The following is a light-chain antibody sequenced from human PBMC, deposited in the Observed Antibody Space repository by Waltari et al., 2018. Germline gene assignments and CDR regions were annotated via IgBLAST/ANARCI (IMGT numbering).Light chain of an antibody. Sequence: EIVLTQSPATLSLSPWERATLSCRASQSVSSYLAWYQQKPGQAPRLLIYDASNRATGIPARFSGSGSGTDFTLTISSLEPEDFAVYYCQQRSNWHPLTFGGGTKVEIK. J-gene: IGKJ4*01. CDR3: QQRSNWHPLT. CDR2: DAS. V-gene: IGKV3-11*01. CDR1: QSVSSY.